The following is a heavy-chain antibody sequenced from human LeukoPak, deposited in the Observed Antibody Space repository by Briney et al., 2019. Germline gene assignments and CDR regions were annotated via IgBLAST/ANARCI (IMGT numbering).Heavy chain of an antibody. J-gene: IGHJ4*02. CDR1: GGSFRGFY. CDR3: ARGRMYYDFWSGYSPMDY. CDR2: INHSGST. V-gene: IGHV4-34*01. D-gene: IGHD3-3*01. Sequence: SGALSLPLAVFGGSFRGFYWGWIPPPPGKGPELIGEINHSGSTNYNPSLKSRVTISVDTSKNQFSLKLSSVTAADTAVYYCARGRMYYDFWSGYSPMDYWGQGTLVTVSS.